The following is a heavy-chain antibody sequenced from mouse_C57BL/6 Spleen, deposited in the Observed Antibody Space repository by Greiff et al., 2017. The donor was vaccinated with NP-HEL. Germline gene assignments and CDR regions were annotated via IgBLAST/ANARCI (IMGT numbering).Heavy chain of an antibody. CDR1: GYTFTSYW. J-gene: IGHJ1*03. Sequence: QVQLQQPGAELVKPGASVKLSCKASGYTFTSYWMHWVKQRPGQGLEWIGMIHPNSGSTNYNEKFKSKATLTVDKSSSTAYMQLSSLTSEDSAFYYCARIGAGYWYFDVWGTGTTVTVAS. V-gene: IGHV1-64*01. CDR2: IHPNSGST. D-gene: IGHD3-3*01. CDR3: ARIGAGYWYFDV.